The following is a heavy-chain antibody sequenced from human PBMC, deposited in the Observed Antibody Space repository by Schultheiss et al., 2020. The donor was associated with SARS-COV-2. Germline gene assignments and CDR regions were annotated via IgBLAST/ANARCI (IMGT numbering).Heavy chain of an antibody. V-gene: IGHV3-11*06. CDR1: GFTFSDYY. J-gene: IGHJ4*02. CDR3: ARRGTWSYYDSSGYPGVIDY. D-gene: IGHD3-22*01. CDR2: ISSSSSYT. Sequence: GGSLRLSCAASGFTFSDYYISWIRQAPGKGLEWVSYISSSSSYTNYADSVKGRFTISRDNAKNSLYLQMNSLRAEDTAVYYCARRGTWSYYDSSGYPGVIDYWGQGTLVTVSS.